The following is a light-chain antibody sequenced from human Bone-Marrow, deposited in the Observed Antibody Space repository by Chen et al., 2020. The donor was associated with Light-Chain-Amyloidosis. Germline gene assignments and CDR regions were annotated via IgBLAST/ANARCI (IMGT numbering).Light chain of an antibody. Sequence: HSVLTQPPSTSATPGHRVTISCSGSGSNIGSHDVFWYQQVPGKAPKLLIFKNDQRPSGVPDRFSAFKSGTAASLAIRGLRSEDEADYHCATWDGSLSGVVFGGGTKLTVL. CDR3: ATWDGSLSGVV. V-gene: IGLV1-47*01. CDR2: KND. J-gene: IGLJ2*01. CDR1: GSNIGSHD.